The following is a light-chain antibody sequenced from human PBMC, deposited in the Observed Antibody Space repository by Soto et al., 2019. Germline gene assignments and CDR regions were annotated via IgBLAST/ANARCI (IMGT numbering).Light chain of an antibody. CDR3: QQYGNSPQT. CDR2: GAS. Sequence: EIVLTQSPGTLSVSPGDRATLSCRASQSFSGSYLAWYQQKPGQAPRLLIYGASSRATGVPDRFSGTGSGTDFTLSISRLEPEDFPVYYCQQYGNSPQTFGQGTKVEIK. J-gene: IGKJ1*01. CDR1: QSFSGSY. V-gene: IGKV3-20*01.